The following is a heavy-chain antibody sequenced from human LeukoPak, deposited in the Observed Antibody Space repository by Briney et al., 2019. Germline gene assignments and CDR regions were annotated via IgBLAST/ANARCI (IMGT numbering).Heavy chain of an antibody. V-gene: IGHV3-33*01. Sequence: PGGSLRLSCAASGFTFSSYGMHWVRQAPGKGLEWVAVIWYDGSNKYYADSVKGRFTISRDNSKNTLYLQMNSLRAEDTAVYYCARDKAQLDNGMDVWGQGTTVTVSS. D-gene: IGHD2-2*01. CDR1: GFTFSSYG. CDR2: IWYDGSNK. CDR3: ARDKAQLDNGMDV. J-gene: IGHJ6*02.